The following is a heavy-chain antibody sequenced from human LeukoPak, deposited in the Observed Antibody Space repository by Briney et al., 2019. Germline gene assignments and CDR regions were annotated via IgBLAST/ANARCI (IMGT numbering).Heavy chain of an antibody. J-gene: IGHJ4*02. D-gene: IGHD4-17*01. Sequence: ASVKVSCKASGYTFTSYGISWVRLAPGQGLEWMGWISAYNGNTNYAQKLQGRVTMTTDTSTSTAYMELRSLRSDDTAVYYCARVNYGDYGGPIFDYWGQGTLVTVSS. V-gene: IGHV1-18*01. CDR3: ARVNYGDYGGPIFDY. CDR1: GYTFTSYG. CDR2: ISAYNGNT.